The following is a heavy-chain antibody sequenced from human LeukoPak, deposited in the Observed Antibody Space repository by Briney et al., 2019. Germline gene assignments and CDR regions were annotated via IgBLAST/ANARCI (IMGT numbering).Heavy chain of an antibody. D-gene: IGHD3-22*01. CDR3: AGKYYYDSSGYFYVDR. Sequence: PSETLSLTCTVSGGSISSSSYYWGWIRQPPGKGLEWIGSIYYSGSTYYNPSLKSRVAISIDTSKNQFSLKLSSVTAADTAVYYCAGKYYYDSSGYFYVDRWGQGILVTVSS. CDR2: IYYSGST. J-gene: IGHJ4*02. CDR1: GGSISSSSYY. V-gene: IGHV4-39*07.